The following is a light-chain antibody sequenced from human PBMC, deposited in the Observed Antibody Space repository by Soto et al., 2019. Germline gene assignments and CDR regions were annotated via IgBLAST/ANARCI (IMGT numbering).Light chain of an antibody. CDR1: QSVSSR. CDR2: GAS. J-gene: IGKJ5*01. CDR3: QQYNNWPPIT. Sequence: EIVITPSPATMSVSAGESVTLSCRASQSVSSRLAWYHQKPGQSPRLLIYGASTRATGIPARFSGSGSGTEFTLTTSSPQSEDFAVYYCQQYNNWPPITFGQGTKLDIK. V-gene: IGKV3-15*01.